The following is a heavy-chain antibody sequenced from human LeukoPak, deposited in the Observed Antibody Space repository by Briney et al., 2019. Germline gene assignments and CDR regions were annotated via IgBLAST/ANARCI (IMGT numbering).Heavy chain of an antibody. V-gene: IGHV4-39*07. D-gene: IGHD1-14*01. J-gene: IGHJ4*02. CDR3: ARDSLTLNCFDY. CDR2: IYYSGST. Sequence: SETLSLTCTVSGGSISSSSYYWGWIRQPPGKGLEWIGSIYYSGSTYYNPSLKSRVTISVDTSKNQFSLKLRSVTAADTAMYYCARDSLTLNCFDYWGQGTLVTVSS. CDR1: GGSISSSSYY.